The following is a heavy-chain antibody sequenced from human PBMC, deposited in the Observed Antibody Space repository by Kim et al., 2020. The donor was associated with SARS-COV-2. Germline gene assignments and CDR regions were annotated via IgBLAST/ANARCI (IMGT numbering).Heavy chain of an antibody. CDR1: GFTFSSYW. CDR3: ARDGGRYFDWLFLEGMDV. D-gene: IGHD3-9*01. J-gene: IGHJ6*02. Sequence: GGSLRLSCAASGFTFSSYWMSWVRQAPGKGLEWVANIKQDGSEKYYVDSVKGRFTISRDNAKNSLYLQMNSLRAEDTAVYYCARDGGRYFDWLFLEGMDVWGQGTTVTVSS. V-gene: IGHV3-7*01. CDR2: IKQDGSEK.